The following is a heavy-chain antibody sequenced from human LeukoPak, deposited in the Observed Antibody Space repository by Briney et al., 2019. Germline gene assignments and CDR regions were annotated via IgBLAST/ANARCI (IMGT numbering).Heavy chain of an antibody. V-gene: IGHV4-31*03. CDR3: ARYVVSLYYFDY. J-gene: IGHJ4*02. CDR1: GGSISSDGYY. CDR2: ISYSRNT. D-gene: IGHD2-15*01. Sequence: PSQTLSLTCTVSGGSISSDGYYWNWIRQHPGEGLEWIGYISYSRNTYYNPSLKSRVTVSVDTSKNQFSLKLSSVTAADTAVYYCARYVVSLYYFDYWGQGTLVTVSS.